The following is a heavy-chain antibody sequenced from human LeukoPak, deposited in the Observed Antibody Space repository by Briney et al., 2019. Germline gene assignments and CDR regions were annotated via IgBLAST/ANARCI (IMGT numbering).Heavy chain of an antibody. CDR3: AREARVTRSLCDP. J-gene: IGHJ5*02. CDR1: GYTFTGYY. CDR2: INPNSGGT. Sequence: ASVTVSCTASGYTFTGYYMHWVRQAPGQGLAWMGWINPNSGGTNYAQKFQGRATMTRDTSISTAYMELSRLRSDDTAVYYCAREARVTRSLCDPWDEGTLVTVSS. V-gene: IGHV1-2*02. D-gene: IGHD4-17*01.